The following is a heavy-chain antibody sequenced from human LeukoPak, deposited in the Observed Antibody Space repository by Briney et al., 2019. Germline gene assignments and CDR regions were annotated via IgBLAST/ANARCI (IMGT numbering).Heavy chain of an antibody. CDR2: ITGSGEST. D-gene: IGHD3-10*01. J-gene: IGHJ4*02. Sequence: GGSQRLSCAASGMTFSSYAMSWVRQAPGKGLEWVSGITGSGESTYYADSVKGRFTISRDISKNTLSLQMHSLRAEDAGIYYCAKLSGSYYNSPFYFDYWGQGTLVTVSS. V-gene: IGHV3-23*01. CDR3: AKLSGSYYNSPFYFDY. CDR1: GMTFSSYA.